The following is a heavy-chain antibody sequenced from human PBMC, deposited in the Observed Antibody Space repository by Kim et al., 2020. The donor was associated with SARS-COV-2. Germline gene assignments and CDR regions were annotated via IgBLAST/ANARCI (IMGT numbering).Heavy chain of an antibody. V-gene: IGHV3-66*01. J-gene: IGHJ4*02. D-gene: IGHD3-3*01. CDR3: ARGGFLRGYDY. Sequence: STHHADSVKGRFTISRDDSKNTMYLKMNSLRVEDTAVYYCARGGFLRGYDYWGQGTLVTVSA. CDR2: ST.